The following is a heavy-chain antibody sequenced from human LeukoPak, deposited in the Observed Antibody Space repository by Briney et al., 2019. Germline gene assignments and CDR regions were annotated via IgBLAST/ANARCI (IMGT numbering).Heavy chain of an antibody. CDR2: INWNGGST. V-gene: IGHV3-20*04. CDR3: ARVWIGEPPLYCFDY. Sequence: PGESLRLSCAASGFTFDDYGMSWVRQAPGKGLELVSGINWNGGSTGYVDSVKGRFTISRDNAKNSLYLQMNSLRAEDTALYYCARVWIGEPPLYCFDYWGQGTLFTVSS. D-gene: IGHD3-10*01. CDR1: GFTFDDYG. J-gene: IGHJ4*02.